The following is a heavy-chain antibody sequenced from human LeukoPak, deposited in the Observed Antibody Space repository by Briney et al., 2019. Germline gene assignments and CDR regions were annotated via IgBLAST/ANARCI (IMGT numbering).Heavy chain of an antibody. CDR1: GGTFSNSA. CDR3: ANWIRRISGNYHDAFDI. J-gene: IGHJ3*02. Sequence: SVKVSCKTSGGTFSNSAISWVRQAPGQGLEWMGGIIPIFGTSNYAQKFQGRVTITADESTSTAYMELSSLRSEDTAVNYCANWIRRISGNYHDAFDIWGQGTVVSVFS. CDR2: IIPIFGTS. D-gene: IGHD1-26*01. V-gene: IGHV1-69*13.